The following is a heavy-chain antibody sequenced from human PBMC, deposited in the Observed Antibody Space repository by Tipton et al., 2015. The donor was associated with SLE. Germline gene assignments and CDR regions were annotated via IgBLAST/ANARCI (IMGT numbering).Heavy chain of an antibody. V-gene: IGHV3-21*03. Sequence: SLRLSCAASGFTFSSYSMNWVRQASGKGLEWVSSISSSSSYIYYADSVKGRFTISRDNAKNSLYLQLNSLRAEDTAVYYCARGSYYYGSDDVFDIWGQGAIVTESS. CDR3: ARGSYYYGSDDVFDI. CDR2: ISSSSSYI. CDR1: GFTFSSYS. J-gene: IGHJ3*02. D-gene: IGHD3-10*01.